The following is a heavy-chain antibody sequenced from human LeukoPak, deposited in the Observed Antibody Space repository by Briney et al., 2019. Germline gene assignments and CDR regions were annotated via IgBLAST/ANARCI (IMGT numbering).Heavy chain of an antibody. CDR2: IYYSGST. V-gene: IGHV4-31*03. CDR1: GGSISSGGYY. CDR3: ARDRPSETLRYFDY. D-gene: IGHD1-26*01. Sequence: PSETLSLTCTVSGGSISSGGYYWSWLRQHPGKGLEWIGYIYYSGSTYYNPSLKSRVTISVDTSKNQFSLKLSSVTAADTAVYYCARDRPSETLRYFDYWGQGTLATVSS. J-gene: IGHJ4*02.